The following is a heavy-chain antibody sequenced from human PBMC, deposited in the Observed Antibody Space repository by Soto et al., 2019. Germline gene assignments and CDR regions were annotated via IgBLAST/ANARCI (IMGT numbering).Heavy chain of an antibody. Sequence: PGGSLGLSCAASGFTFSSHWMTWVRQAPGKGPEWVANINRDGTDKNHVDSVKGRFAISRDNAKNSLYLQMNSLRVEDTAIYYCARDVGSGWFDYWGQGNLVTVSS. CDR2: INRDGTDK. V-gene: IGHV3-7*04. D-gene: IGHD6-19*01. CDR3: ARDVGSGWFDY. CDR1: GFTFSSHW. J-gene: IGHJ4*02.